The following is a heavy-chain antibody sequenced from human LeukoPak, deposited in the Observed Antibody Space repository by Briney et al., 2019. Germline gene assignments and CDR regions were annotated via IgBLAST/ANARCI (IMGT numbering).Heavy chain of an antibody. J-gene: IGHJ4*02. CDR1: GGSISSNY. CDR2: IQISGST. D-gene: IGHD6-19*01. CDR3: ARDQGSGWYDY. V-gene: IGHV4-4*07. Sequence: SETLSPTCTVSGGSISSNYWNWIRQPAGRGLEWIGRIQISGSTNYNPPPKSRVALSVDKSKNQFSLKLSSVTAADTAVYYCARDQGSGWYDYWGQGTLVTVSS.